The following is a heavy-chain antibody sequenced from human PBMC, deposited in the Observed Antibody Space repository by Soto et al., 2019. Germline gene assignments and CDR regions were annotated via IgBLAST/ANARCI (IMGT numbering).Heavy chain of an antibody. CDR1: GFSLSNAGLG. J-gene: IGHJ5*02. CDR2: IFSNDEK. Sequence: SGPTLVNPTETLTLTCTVSGFSLSNAGLGVSWIRQPPGKALEWLAHIFSNDEKSYSTSLKSRLTISKDTSKSQVVLTMTNMDPVDTATYYRASTYSTSWYWFDPWGQGTLVTVS. V-gene: IGHV2-26*04. D-gene: IGHD6-13*01. CDR3: ASTYSTSWYWFDP.